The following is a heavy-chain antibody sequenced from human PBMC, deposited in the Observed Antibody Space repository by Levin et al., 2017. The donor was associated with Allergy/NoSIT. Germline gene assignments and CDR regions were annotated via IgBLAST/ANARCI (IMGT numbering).Heavy chain of an antibody. CDR1: GYTFNSYD. CDR2: MNPKSGYT. CDR3: ATLTWEDY. D-gene: IGHD1-26*01. J-gene: IGHJ4*02. Sequence: ASVKVSCKASGYTFNSYDIHWVRQATGQGLEWMGWMNPKSGYTVYAQKFRGGVTMTRNTSTSTAYMELSRLRYEDTAVYFCATLTWEDYWGQGTLVTVSS. V-gene: IGHV1-8*01.